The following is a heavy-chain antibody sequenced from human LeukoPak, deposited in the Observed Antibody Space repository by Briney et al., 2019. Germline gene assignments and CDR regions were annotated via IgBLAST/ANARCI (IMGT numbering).Heavy chain of an antibody. Sequence: GGTLRLSCVASGFTFSTYGMSWVRQAPGKGLEWVSAISGTGGSTYYADSVKGRFTISRDNSKNTLYLQMNSLRAEDTAVYYCSKIWSGYYTYWGQGTLVTVSS. CDR2: ISGTGGST. J-gene: IGHJ4*02. D-gene: IGHD3-3*01. CDR3: SKIWSGYYTY. CDR1: GFTFSTYG. V-gene: IGHV3-23*01.